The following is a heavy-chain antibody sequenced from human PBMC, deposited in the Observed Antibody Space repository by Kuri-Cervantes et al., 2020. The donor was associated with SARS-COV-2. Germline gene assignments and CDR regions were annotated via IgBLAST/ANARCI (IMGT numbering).Heavy chain of an antibody. Sequence: SETLSLTCTVSGXXXSSGDYYWSXIRQPPGKGLEWIGYIYYSGSTYYNPSLKSRVTISVDPPRNQFSLKLSSVTATDTAVYYWARGWGGDCSSTSCSXXYYGMDVWGQGTTVTVSS. CDR2: IYYSGST. CDR3: ARGWGGDCSSTSCSXXYYGMDV. D-gene: IGHD2-2*01. CDR1: GXXXSSGDYY. J-gene: IGHJ6*02. V-gene: IGHV4-30-4*01.